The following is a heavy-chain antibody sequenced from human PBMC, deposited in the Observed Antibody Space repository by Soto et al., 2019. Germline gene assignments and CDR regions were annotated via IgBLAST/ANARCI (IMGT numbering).Heavy chain of an antibody. CDR1: GFTFSSYA. CDR3: ARVRCSSTSCYSRYYYYGMDV. J-gene: IGHJ6*02. V-gene: IGHV3-30-3*01. CDR2: ISYDGSNK. Sequence: GGSLRLSCAASGFTFSSYAMHWVRQAPGKGLEWVAVISYDGSNKYYADSVKGRFTISRDNSKNTLYLQMNSLRAEDTAVYYCARVRCSSTSCYSRYYYYGMDVWGQGTTVTVSS. D-gene: IGHD2-2*01.